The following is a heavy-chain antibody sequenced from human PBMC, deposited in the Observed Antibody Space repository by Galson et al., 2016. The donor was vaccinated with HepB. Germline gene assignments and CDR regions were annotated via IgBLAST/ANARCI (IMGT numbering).Heavy chain of an antibody. D-gene: IGHD5-12*01. Sequence: SLRLSCEASGCSFSDYGMHWVRQAPGNGLEWVAVICHDGSNKYYADSVKGRFTISRDNSKHTLDLQVNILKVEDTAVYYCVRDKEGGYGFDYWGQGILVTVSS. CDR3: VRDKEGGYGFDY. V-gene: IGHV3-33*01. CDR2: ICHDGSNK. J-gene: IGHJ4*01. CDR1: GCSFSDYG.